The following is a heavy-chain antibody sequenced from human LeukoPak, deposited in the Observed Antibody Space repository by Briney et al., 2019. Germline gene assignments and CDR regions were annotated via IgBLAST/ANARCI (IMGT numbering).Heavy chain of an antibody. J-gene: IGHJ3*02. D-gene: IGHD6-6*01. CDR2: IIPIFGTA. CDR1: GGTFSSYA. CDR3: ARGFGPGIAARPDAFDI. Sequence: GASVKVSCKASGGTFSSYAISWVRQAPGQGLEWMGGIIPIFGTANYAQKFQGRVTITTDESTSTAYMELSSLRSEDTAVYYCARGFGPGIAARPDAFDIWGQGTMVTVSS. V-gene: IGHV1-69*05.